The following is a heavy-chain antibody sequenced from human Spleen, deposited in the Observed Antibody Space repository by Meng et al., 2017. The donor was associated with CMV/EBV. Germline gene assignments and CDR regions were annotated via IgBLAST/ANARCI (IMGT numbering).Heavy chain of an antibody. V-gene: IGHV1-18*01. J-gene: IGHJ6*02. CDR2: ISAYNGNT. CDR3: ARVDFYYYGMDV. D-gene: IGHD3/OR15-3a*01. CDR1: GYTFNRYG. Sequence: ASVKVSCKASGYTFNRYGISWVRQAPGQGLEWMGWISAYNGNTNYAQKLQGRVTMTTDTSTSTAYMELRSLRSDDTAVYYCARVDFYYYGMDVWGQGTTVTVSS.